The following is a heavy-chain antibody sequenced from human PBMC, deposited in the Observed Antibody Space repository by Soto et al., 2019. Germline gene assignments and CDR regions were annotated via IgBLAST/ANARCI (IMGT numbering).Heavy chain of an antibody. D-gene: IGHD1-1*01. CDR2: IHSTGST. CDR1: GASITSGSYC. V-gene: IGHV4-31*03. CDR3: VRGTPLDY. Sequence: QVQLQQSGPGLVKPSQTLSLACSVSGASITSGSYCWTWIRQHPGKDLEWIGYIHSTGSTHYNPSLNSRVTMSRDTSKNQFSLRLDSVTAADTVVYFCVRGTPLDYWGRGTLVTVSS. J-gene: IGHJ4*02.